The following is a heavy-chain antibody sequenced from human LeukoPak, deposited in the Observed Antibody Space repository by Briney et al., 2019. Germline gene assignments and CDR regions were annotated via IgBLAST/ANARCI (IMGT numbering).Heavy chain of an antibody. J-gene: IGHJ4*02. V-gene: IGHV1-18*04. Sequence: ASVTVSCKASGYTFTGYYMHWVRQATGQGLEWMGWINAYNGNTNYAQKLQGRVTMTTDTYTSTAYMELRRLTSDDTDVYYCARVRVLLREIQSPLGYWGQGTLVTVSS. D-gene: IGHD5-18*01. CDR3: ARVRVLLREIQSPLGY. CDR1: GYTFTGYY. CDR2: INAYNGNT.